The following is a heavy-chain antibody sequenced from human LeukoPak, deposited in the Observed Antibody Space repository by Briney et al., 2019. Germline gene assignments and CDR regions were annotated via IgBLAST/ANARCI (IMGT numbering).Heavy chain of an antibody. CDR2: IRQDGSEK. Sequence: GGSLRLSCAASGFTFSNYWMSWVRQAPGKGLEWVANIRQDGSEKNYVDSVRGRFTISRDNAMNSLYLQMNSLRAEDTAVYYCASYCSSTSCYEWDYWGQGTLVTVSS. J-gene: IGHJ4*02. V-gene: IGHV3-7*02. D-gene: IGHD2-2*01. CDR3: ASYCSSTSCYEWDY. CDR1: GFTFSNYW.